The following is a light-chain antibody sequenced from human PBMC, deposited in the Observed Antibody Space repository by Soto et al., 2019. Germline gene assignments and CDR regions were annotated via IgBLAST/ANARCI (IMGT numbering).Light chain of an antibody. J-gene: IGLJ1*01. CDR1: SSENGAGYD. V-gene: IGLV1-40*01. CDR2: GNS. CDR3: QSYDSSLSDPYV. Sequence: QSVVTQPPPVSGAPGERGTSSCTGGSSENGAGYDVHWYQQLPGTAPKLLIYGNSNRPSGVPDRFSGSKSGTSASLAITGLQAEDEADYYCQSYDSSLSDPYVFGTGTKVTVL.